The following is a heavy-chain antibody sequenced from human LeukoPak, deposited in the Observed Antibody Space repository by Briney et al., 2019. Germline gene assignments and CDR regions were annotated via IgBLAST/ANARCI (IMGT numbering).Heavy chain of an antibody. Sequence: PGRSLRLSCVASGFTFGNYAMHWVRQALGKGLEWVTGIPWNSGSIGYADSVRGRFTISRDNAKNSLYLQMNSLKPEDTALYYCVKDMGQYYGSESIIDQWGQGTLVTVSS. CDR2: IPWNSGSI. D-gene: IGHD3-10*01. CDR1: GFTFGNYA. V-gene: IGHV3-9*01. J-gene: IGHJ5*02. CDR3: VKDMGQYYGSESIIDQ.